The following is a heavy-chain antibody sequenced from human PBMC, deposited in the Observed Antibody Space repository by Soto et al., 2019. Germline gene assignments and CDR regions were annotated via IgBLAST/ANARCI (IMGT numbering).Heavy chain of an antibody. D-gene: IGHD3-16*01. J-gene: IGHJ6*02. CDR3: ARDLGTTPPYYYSGMDV. V-gene: IGHV4-59*12. CDR2: IYYSGST. CDR1: GGSISSYY. Sequence: SETLSLTCTVSGGSISSYYWSWIRQPPGKGLEWIGYIYYSGSTNYNPSLKSRVTMSVDTSKNQFSLKLSSVTAADTAVYYCARDLGTTPPYYYSGMDVWGQGTTVT.